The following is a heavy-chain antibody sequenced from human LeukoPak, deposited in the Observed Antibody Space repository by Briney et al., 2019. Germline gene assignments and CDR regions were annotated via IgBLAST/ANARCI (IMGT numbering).Heavy chain of an antibody. CDR3: VRRVDYYGSGSYFYYDY. CDR1: GGSISSSGYY. CDR2: IHYSGTT. D-gene: IGHD3-10*01. V-gene: IGHV4-39*01. Sequence: SETLSLTCTVAGGSISSSGYYWDWIRQPPGKGLDWIGTIHYSGTTFYKSSLESRLTMSVDTSKNQFSLKLSSVTAADTAVYYCVRRVDYYGSGSYFYYDYWGQGNLVTVSS. J-gene: IGHJ4*02.